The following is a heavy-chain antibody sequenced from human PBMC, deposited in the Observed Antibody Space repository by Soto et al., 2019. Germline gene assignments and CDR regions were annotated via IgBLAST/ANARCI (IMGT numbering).Heavy chain of an antibody. D-gene: IGHD2-2*02. J-gene: IGHJ6*01. V-gene: IGHV4-59*01. CDR2: IYYSGST. Sequence: QVQLQESGPGLVKPAETLSLPCTVSGGAISSYYWCWIRLPPGKGLEWIGYIYYSGSTNYNPSLKSRVNISVDTSKNPYSLKLSSVTAADTAVYYCSGKRRVPAAIRDKAGGYYYYGRDVWGHGNTGTFAS. CDR3: SGKRRVPAAIRDKAGGYYYYGRDV. CDR1: GGAISSYY.